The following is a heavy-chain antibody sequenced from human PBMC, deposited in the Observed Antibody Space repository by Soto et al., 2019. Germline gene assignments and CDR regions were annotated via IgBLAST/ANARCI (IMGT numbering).Heavy chain of an antibody. J-gene: IGHJ5*02. Sequence: QVQLVQSGAEVKKPGSSVKVSCKASGGTFSNYAITWVRQAPGQGLEWVGRIIPIFGTTNVAQKFQGRVTITAXXXTXXANMELSGLRSDDMAVYYCAKDGGADGYFGNWLDPWGQGTLVTVSS. D-gene: IGHD5-12*01. CDR3: AKDGGADGYFGNWLDP. CDR1: GGTFSNYA. V-gene: IGHV1-69*15. CDR2: IIPIFGTT.